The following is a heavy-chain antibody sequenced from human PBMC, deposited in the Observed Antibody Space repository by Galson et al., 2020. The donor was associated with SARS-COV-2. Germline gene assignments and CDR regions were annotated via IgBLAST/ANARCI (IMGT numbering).Heavy chain of an antibody. D-gene: IGHD7-27*01. J-gene: IGHJ4*02. V-gene: IGHV3-74*01. CDR2: IYSEGSST. Sequence: ALHGESLKISCAASGFTFSSYWMHWVRQAPGKGLVWVSRIYSEGSSTSYADSVKGRFTISGDNAKNTLYLQMNSLRAEDTAVYYCARGDMGNDYFDYCGQGTLVTVSS. CDR3: ARGDMGNDYFDY. CDR1: GFTFSSYW.